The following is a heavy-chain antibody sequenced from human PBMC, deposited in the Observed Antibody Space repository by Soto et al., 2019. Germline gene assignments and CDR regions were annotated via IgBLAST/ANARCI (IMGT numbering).Heavy chain of an antibody. J-gene: IGHJ5*02. Sequence: QAQLVQSGAEVKKPGASVKVSCKASGYTFTSYGISWVRQAPGQGLEWMGWISAYNGNTNYAQKLQGRVTMTTDTSTSTAYMVRRSLRSDDTAVYYCARELGGWNDAGYCFDPWGQGTLVTVAS. CDR1: GYTFTSYG. CDR3: ARELGGWNDAGYCFDP. CDR2: ISAYNGNT. V-gene: IGHV1-18*04. D-gene: IGHD1-1*01.